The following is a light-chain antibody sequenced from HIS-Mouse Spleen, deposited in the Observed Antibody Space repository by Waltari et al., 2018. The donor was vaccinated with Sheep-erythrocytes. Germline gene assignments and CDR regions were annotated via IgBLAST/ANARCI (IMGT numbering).Light chain of an antibody. CDR3: QQYDNLLT. CDR2: EAS. Sequence: DIQMTQSPSSLSASVGDRVTITCQASQDISNYLNWYQQKPGKAPKLLIYEASNLETGGPSRFSGSGSGTDFTFTISSLQPEDIATYYCQQYDNLLTFGGGTKVEIK. V-gene: IGKV1-33*01. CDR1: QDISNY. J-gene: IGKJ4*01.